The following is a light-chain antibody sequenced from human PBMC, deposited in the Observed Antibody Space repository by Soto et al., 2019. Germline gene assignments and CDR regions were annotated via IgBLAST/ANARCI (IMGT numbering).Light chain of an antibody. V-gene: IGKV1-33*01. Sequence: DIQMTQSPSSLSASVGDRVTITCQASQDINNYLNWYQHKPGKAPKLLIYDAYNLETGVPSRFRVGGSWTDYTFTITSLQPEDIATYYCQQYGNLLWTLGQGTKVEIK. CDR3: QQYGNLLWT. CDR2: DAY. CDR1: QDINNY. J-gene: IGKJ1*01.